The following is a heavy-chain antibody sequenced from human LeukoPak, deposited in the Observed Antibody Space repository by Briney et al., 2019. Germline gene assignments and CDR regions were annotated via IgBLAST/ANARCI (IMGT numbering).Heavy chain of an antibody. Sequence: GGSLRLSCAASGFTFSSYWMHWVRQAPGKGLVWVSRINSDGSSTSYADSVKGRFTISRDNAKNTLYLQMNCLRAEDTAVYYCARVIAYYGMDVWGQGTTVTVSS. CDR2: INSDGSST. D-gene: IGHD3-22*01. V-gene: IGHV3-74*01. J-gene: IGHJ6*02. CDR1: GFTFSSYW. CDR3: ARVIAYYGMDV.